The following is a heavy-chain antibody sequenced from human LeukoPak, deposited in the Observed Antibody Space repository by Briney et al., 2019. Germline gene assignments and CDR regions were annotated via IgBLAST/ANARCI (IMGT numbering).Heavy chain of an antibody. CDR3: ARDSYIYDSSGFLVDY. Sequence: SETLSLTCTISGGSVSDYYWSWIRQSPGKGLEWIGYIYHTGSTNYNPSLKSRVTMSVDTSKNQFSLKLSSVTAADTAVYYCARDSYIYDSSGFLVDYWGQGTLVTVAS. CDR1: GGSVSDYY. CDR2: IYHTGST. V-gene: IGHV4-59*02. J-gene: IGHJ4*02. D-gene: IGHD3-22*01.